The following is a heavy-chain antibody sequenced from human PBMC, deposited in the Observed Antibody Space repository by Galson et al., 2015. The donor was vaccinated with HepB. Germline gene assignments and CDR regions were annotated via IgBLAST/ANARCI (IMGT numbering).Heavy chain of an antibody. D-gene: IGHD6-13*01. Sequence: SLRLSCAASGFTFSSYGMHWVRQAPGKGLEWVAVISYDGSNKYYADSVKGRFTISRDNSKNTLYLQMNSLRAEDTAVYYCARDPFLTYSSSWYGYAFDIWGQGTMVTVSS. CDR2: ISYDGSNK. CDR3: ARDPFLTYSSSWYGYAFDI. CDR1: GFTFSSYG. J-gene: IGHJ3*02. V-gene: IGHV3-30*03.